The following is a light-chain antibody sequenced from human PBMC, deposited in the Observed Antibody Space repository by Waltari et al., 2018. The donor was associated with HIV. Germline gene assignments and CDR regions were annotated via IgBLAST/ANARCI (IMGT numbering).Light chain of an antibody. CDR1: RSNLGGAP. CDR2: SND. J-gene: IGLJ2*01. CDR3: ASWDARLNGGV. V-gene: IGLV1-44*01. Sequence: QSVLTQPSSASGTLGQRVSILCSGRRSNLGGAPVNWYQHLPGAARTLLIYSNDQRPSGVPDRFSGSKSGTSASLVITGLRSEDEADYYCASWDARLNGGVFGGGTKLTVL.